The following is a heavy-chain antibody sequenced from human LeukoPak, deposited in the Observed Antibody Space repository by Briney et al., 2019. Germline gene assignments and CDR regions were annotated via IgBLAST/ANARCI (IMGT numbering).Heavy chain of an antibody. CDR3: ARIGVVTSPPEYYFDY. V-gene: IGHV1-69*13. Sequence: SVKVSCKASGGTFSSNAISWVRQAPGQGLEWMGGIIPIFGTANYAQKFQGRVTITADESTSTAYMELSSLRSEDTAVYYCARIGVVTSPPEYYFDYWGQGTLVTVSS. CDR1: GGTFSSNA. D-gene: IGHD3-3*01. CDR2: IIPIFGTA. J-gene: IGHJ4*02.